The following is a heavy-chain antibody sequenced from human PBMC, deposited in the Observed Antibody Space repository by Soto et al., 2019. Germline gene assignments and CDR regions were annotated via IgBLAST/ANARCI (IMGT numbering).Heavy chain of an antibody. Sequence: GGSLRLSCAASGFTFSSYWMHWVRQAPGKGLVWVSRINSDGSSTSYADSVEGRFTISRDNAKNTLYLQMNSLRAEDTAVYYCARTTVTNYYYYGMDVWGQGTTVTVSS. D-gene: IGHD4-17*01. V-gene: IGHV3-74*01. CDR2: INSDGSST. CDR1: GFTFSSYW. CDR3: ARTTVTNYYYYGMDV. J-gene: IGHJ6*02.